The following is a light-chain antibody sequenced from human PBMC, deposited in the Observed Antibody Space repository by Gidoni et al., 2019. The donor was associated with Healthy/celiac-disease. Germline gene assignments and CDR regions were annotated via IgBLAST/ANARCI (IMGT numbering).Light chain of an antibody. CDR1: QSISSW. J-gene: IGKJ4*01. Sequence: DIQMTQSPSTLSASVGDRVTITCRASQSISSWLAWYQQKPGKAPKLLIYKASSLESGVPSRFSGSGSGTEFTLTISSLQPDDFAPYYCQQYNSYSDTFGGGTKVEIK. V-gene: IGKV1-5*03. CDR3: QQYNSYSDT. CDR2: KAS.